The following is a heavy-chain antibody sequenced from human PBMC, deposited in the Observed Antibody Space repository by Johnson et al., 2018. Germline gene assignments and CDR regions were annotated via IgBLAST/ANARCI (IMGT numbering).Heavy chain of an antibody. D-gene: IGHD1-1*01. CDR1: EFTVSDND. Sequence: VQLVESGGGLIRPGGSLRLSCAPSEFTVSDNDVSWVRQAPGKGLEWVSIIYSGSSVQYAGSAKGRFTISRDKSKNTGFLQMNSLRVEDTALYYCTRVRWARTTFEAFDIWGQGTMVIVSA. V-gene: IGHV3-53*01. J-gene: IGHJ3*02. CDR3: TRVRWARTTFEAFDI. CDR2: IYSGSSV.